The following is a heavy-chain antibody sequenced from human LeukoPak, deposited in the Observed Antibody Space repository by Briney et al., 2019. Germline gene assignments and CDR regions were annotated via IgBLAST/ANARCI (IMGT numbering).Heavy chain of an antibody. CDR3: AGDSAGNDY. V-gene: IGHV3-7*01. D-gene: IGHD6-13*01. CDR2: IKQDGSEK. J-gene: IGHJ4*02. Sequence: GGSLRLSCAASGSTFSTYWMSWVRQAPGKGLEWVANIKQDGSEKYYVDSVKGRFTISRDNAKNSLYLQMNSLRAEDTAMYYCAGDSAGNDYWGQGTLVTVSS. CDR1: GSTFSTYW.